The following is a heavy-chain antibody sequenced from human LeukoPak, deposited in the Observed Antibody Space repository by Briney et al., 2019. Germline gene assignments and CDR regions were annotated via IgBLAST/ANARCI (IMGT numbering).Heavy chain of an antibody. V-gene: IGHV3-33*01. CDR1: GFTLGNHG. J-gene: IGHJ6*03. D-gene: IGHD2-8*01. CDR3: ARHRGSVFKGYMDV. Sequence: GGSLRLSCAASGFTLGNHGMHWVRQAPGKGLEWVAIIYSDGVNKYCADSMKGRFTISRDTSKNTLYLEMKSLIIEDTAVYYCARHRGSVFKGYMDVWGKGTTVTVSS. CDR2: IYSDGVNK.